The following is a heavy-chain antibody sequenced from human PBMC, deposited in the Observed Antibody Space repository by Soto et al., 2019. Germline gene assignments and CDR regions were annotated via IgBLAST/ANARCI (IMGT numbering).Heavy chain of an antibody. CDR1: GGSISSSNW. Sequence: QVQLQESGPGLVKPSGTLSLTCAVSGGSISSSNWWSWVRQPPGKGLEWIGEIYHSGSTNYNPSLKSRVTISVDKSKNQFSLKLSSVTAADTAVYYCAREEHYYYDSSGYYSSIHTNWFDPWGQGTLVTVSS. D-gene: IGHD3-22*01. CDR2: IYHSGST. J-gene: IGHJ5*02. V-gene: IGHV4-4*02. CDR3: AREEHYYYDSSGYYSSIHTNWFDP.